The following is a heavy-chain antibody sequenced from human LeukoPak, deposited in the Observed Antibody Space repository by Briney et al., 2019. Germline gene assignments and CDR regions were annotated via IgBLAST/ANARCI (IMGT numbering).Heavy chain of an antibody. CDR2: ISGSGGST. J-gene: IGHJ2*01. Sequence: PGGSLRLSCAASGFTFSSYGMHWVRQAPGKGLEWVSAISGSGGSTYYADSVKGRFTISRDNSKNTLYLQMNSLRAEDTAVYYCAKDDYGDYVPLYFDLWGRGTLVTVSS. D-gene: IGHD4-17*01. V-gene: IGHV3-23*01. CDR3: AKDDYGDYVPLYFDL. CDR1: GFTFSSYG.